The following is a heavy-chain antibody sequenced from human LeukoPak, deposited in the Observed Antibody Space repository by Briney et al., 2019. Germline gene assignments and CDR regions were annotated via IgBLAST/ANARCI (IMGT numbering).Heavy chain of an antibody. J-gene: IGHJ4*02. CDR3: AKGSISGVVLVPATCAPNGY. CDR1: GFTFSSYG. D-gene: IGHD2-15*01. V-gene: IGHV3-23*01. Sequence: GGSLRLSCAASGFTFSSYGMSWVRQAPVKGLEWVSGISGSGGSTYYVDSVKGRFTISRDNSKNTLYLQMNSLTVEDTAIYYCAKGSISGVVLVPATCAPNGYWGQGTLVTVSS. CDR2: ISGSGGST.